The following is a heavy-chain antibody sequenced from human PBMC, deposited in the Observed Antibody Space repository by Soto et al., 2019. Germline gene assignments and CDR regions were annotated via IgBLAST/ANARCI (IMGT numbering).Heavy chain of an antibody. Sequence: PGGSLRLSCAASGFTFSSYSTNWVRQAPGKGLEWLSYISSSSSTIYYADSLKGRFTISRDNAKNSLYLQMNSLGAEDTAVYYCTRDGNTFDYWGQGTLVTVSS. CDR3: TRDGNTFDY. CDR2: ISSSSSTI. CDR1: GFTFSSYS. V-gene: IGHV3-48*01. J-gene: IGHJ4*02.